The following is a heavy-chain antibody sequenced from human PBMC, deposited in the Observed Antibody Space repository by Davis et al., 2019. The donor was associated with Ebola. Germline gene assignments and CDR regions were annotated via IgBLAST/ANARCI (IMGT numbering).Heavy chain of an antibody. Sequence: PGGSLRLSCAASGFTFSSYGMHWVRQAPGKGLEWVAVISYDGSNKYYADSVKGRFTISRDNSKNTLYLQMNSLRAEDTAVYYCARVYSNYYYYGMDVWGQGTTVTVSS. V-gene: IGHV3-30*19. CDR2: ISYDGSNK. CDR1: GFTFSSYG. J-gene: IGHJ6*02. CDR3: ARVYSNYYYYGMDV. D-gene: IGHD4-11*01.